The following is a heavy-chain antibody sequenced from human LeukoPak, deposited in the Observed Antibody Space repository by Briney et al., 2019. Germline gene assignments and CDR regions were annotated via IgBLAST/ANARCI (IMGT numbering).Heavy chain of an antibody. CDR3: ARVARGGSCPDY. Sequence: ASVKVSCKASGYTFTSYGISWVRQAPGQGLEWMGWISAYNSNTNYAQKLQGRVTMTTDTSTSTAYMELRSLRSDDTAVYYCARVARGGSCPDYWGQGTLVTVSS. CDR2: ISAYNSNT. J-gene: IGHJ4*02. D-gene: IGHD2-15*01. CDR1: GYTFTSYG. V-gene: IGHV1-18*01.